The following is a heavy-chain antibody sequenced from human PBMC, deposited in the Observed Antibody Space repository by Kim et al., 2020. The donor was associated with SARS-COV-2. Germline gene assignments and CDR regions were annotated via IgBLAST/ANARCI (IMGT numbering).Heavy chain of an antibody. CDR1: GFMFSSHY. CDR3: ARDYRGVDY. D-gene: IGHD4-4*01. Sequence: GGSLRLSCAASGFMFSSHYMGWVRQAPGKGLEWVADIKEDGSEKYYVDSVKGRFTISRENAQNSLYLQMNSLRAEDTAVYYCARDYRGVDYWGQGTLVTV. J-gene: IGHJ4*02. CDR2: IKEDGSEK. V-gene: IGHV3-7*01.